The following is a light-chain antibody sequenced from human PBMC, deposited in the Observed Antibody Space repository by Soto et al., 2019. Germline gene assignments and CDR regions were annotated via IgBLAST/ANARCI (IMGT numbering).Light chain of an antibody. V-gene: IGLV2-8*01. CDR3: SSYAGSNNWV. Sequence: QSVLTQPPSASGSPGQSVTISCTGTSSDVGGYNYVSWYQQHPGKAPKLMIYEVSKRPSGVPDRCSGSKSGNTASLTVSGLQAEDEADYYCSSYAGSNNWVFGGGIK. CDR2: EVS. CDR1: SSDVGGYNY. J-gene: IGLJ3*02.